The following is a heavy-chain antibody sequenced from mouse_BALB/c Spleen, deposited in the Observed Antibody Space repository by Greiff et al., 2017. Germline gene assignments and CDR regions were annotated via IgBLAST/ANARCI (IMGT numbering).Heavy chain of an antibody. D-gene: IGHD1-1*01. J-gene: IGHJ4*01. CDR1: GFTFSSFG. V-gene: IGHV5-17*02. CDR2: ISSGSSTI. Sequence: EVHLVESGGGLVQPGGSRKLSCAASGFTFSSFGMHWVRQAPEKGLEWVAYISSGSSTIYYADTVKGRFTISRDNPKNTLFLQMTSLRSEDTAMYYCAREGLFDYDAMDYWGQGTSVTVSS. CDR3: AREGLFDYDAMDY.